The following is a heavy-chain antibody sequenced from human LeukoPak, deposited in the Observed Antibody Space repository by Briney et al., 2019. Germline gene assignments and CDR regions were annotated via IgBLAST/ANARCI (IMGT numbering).Heavy chain of an antibody. CDR1: GFTVSSNY. Sequence: PGGSLRPSCAASGFTVSSNYMSWVRQAPGKGLEWVSVISVKGRFTISRDNSKNTLYLQMNSLRAEDTAVYYCARDVLHDAFDIWGQGTMVTVSS. CDR2: I. V-gene: IGHV3-53*01. D-gene: IGHD5-18*01. J-gene: IGHJ3*02. CDR3: ARDVLHDAFDI.